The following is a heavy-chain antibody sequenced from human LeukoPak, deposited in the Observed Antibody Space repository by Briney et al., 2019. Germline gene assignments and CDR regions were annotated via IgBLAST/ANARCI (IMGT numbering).Heavy chain of an antibody. V-gene: IGHV3-74*03. CDR2: TNTDGSST. Sequence: PGGSLRLSCAASGFTFSSYWMHWVGQAPGKGLVWVSGTNTDGSSTMYADSVKGRFTIARDNAKNTLYLQMNSLRAEDTAVYYCYGANAEHWGQGTLVTVSS. J-gene: IGHJ1*01. D-gene: IGHD4-23*01. CDR1: GFTFSSYW. CDR3: YGANAEH.